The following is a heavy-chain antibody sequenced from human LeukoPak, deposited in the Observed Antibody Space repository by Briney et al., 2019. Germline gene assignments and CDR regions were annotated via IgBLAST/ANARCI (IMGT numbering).Heavy chain of an antibody. CDR3: ARDGPIRGRRVVVATNY. Sequence: ASVKVSCKASGYTFTSYAMNWVRQAPGQGLEWMGWINTNTGNPTYAQGFTGRFVFSLDTSVSTAYLQISSLKAEDTAVYYCARDGPIRGRRVVVATNYWGQGTLVTVSS. CDR1: GYTFTSYA. J-gene: IGHJ4*02. V-gene: IGHV7-4-1*02. CDR2: INTNTGNP. D-gene: IGHD2-15*01.